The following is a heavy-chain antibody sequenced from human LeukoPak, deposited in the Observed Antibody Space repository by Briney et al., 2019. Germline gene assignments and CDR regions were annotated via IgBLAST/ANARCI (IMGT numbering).Heavy chain of an antibody. Sequence: SETLSLTCAVYGGSFSGYYWSWIRQPPGKGLEWIGSVYYSGTTNYNPSLKSRVTISLDTSKNQFSLKLTSVTTADTAVYFCAKRYGLGNYRLGFDDWGQGSLVPVSS. J-gene: IGHJ4*02. CDR2: VYYSGTT. V-gene: IGHV4-34*01. CDR3: AKRYGLGNYRLGFDD. CDR1: GGSFSGYY. D-gene: IGHD3-10*01.